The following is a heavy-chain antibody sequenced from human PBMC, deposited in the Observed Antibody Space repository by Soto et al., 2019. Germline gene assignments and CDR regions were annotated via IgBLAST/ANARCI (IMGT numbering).Heavy chain of an antibody. V-gene: IGHV4-59*01. CDR1: GGSISSYY. J-gene: IGHJ3*01. CDR3: ARSLVAAFDV. Sequence: PSETLSLTCAVSGGSISSYYWSWIRQPPGKGLEWIGYIYYSGSTNYNPSLKSRVTISVDTSKNQFSLNLSSVTAADTAVYYCARSLVAAFDVWGQGTMVTVSS. D-gene: IGHD5-12*01. CDR2: IYYSGST.